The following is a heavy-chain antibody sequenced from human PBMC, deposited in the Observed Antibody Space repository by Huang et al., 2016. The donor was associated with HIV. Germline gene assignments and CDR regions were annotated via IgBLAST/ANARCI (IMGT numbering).Heavy chain of an antibody. CDR3: ATSTPMLGESGGWSGKVVITENVPYVD. CDR2: RVRMLVSA. Sequence: QVHLVQSGAEVKKPGSSVKVSCKASGDSFTSLPINWVRQAPGQGLEWGAGRVRMLVSATYAHKFRGRVTISADESTSTSYMELSRLRSDDTAMYYCATSTPMLGESGGWSGKVVITENVPYVDWGQGTLVTVSS. J-gene: IGHJ4*02. V-gene: IGHV1-69*01. D-gene: IGHD3-22*01. CDR1: GDSFTSLP.